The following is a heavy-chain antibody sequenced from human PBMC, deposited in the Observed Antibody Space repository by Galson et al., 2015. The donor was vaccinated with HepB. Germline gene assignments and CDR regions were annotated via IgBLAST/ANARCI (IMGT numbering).Heavy chain of an antibody. J-gene: IGHJ4*02. CDR2: ISTKRGNT. CDR1: GYTFTDNG. Sequence: SVKVSCKVSGYTFTDNGISWVRQAPGQGLEWMGWISTKRGNTNYAQKFQARVTLTTDTSTSTAYMELRSLTPDDTAVYFCARDKNFAFDYWGQGTLVTVSS. V-gene: IGHV1-18*01. CDR3: ARDKNFAFDY.